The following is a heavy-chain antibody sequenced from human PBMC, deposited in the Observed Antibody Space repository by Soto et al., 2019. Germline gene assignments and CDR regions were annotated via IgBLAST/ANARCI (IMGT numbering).Heavy chain of an antibody. CDR1: GFAFSNYW. V-gene: IGHV3-74*01. D-gene: IGHD4-17*01. Sequence: ELQLVQSGGGLVQPGGSLRLSCAASGFAFSNYWMHWVRQAPGKGLVWVSRINGDGSSTSYADSVRGRFTISRDNAENALYLQMNSLSPEDTALYDCARFRVDGDSVPWGQGTLVTVSS. CDR3: ARFRVDGDSVP. J-gene: IGHJ5*02. CDR2: INGDGSST.